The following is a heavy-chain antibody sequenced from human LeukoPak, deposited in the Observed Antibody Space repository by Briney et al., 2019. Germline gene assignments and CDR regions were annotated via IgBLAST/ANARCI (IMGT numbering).Heavy chain of an antibody. CDR1: GGSISSYY. J-gene: IGHJ4*02. Sequence: NPSETLFLTCTVSGGSISSYYWSWIRQPPGKGLEWIGYIYYSGSTNYNPSLKSRVTISVDTSKSQFSLKLSSVTAADTAVYYCRSVGATKVDYWGQGTLVTVSS. CDR3: RSVGATKVDY. CDR2: IYYSGST. D-gene: IGHD1-26*01. V-gene: IGHV4-59*01.